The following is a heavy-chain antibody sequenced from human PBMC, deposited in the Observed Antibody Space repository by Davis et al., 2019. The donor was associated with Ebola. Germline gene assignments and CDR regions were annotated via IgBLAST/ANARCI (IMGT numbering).Heavy chain of an antibody. Sequence: GESLKISCAASGFTFSNYAMHWVRQAPGKGLEWAAVITYDGSNKYYADSVKGRFTISRENSKATLDLQMNSLRAEDTAVYYCAKGDNSGWYGVDYWGQGTLVIVSS. V-gene: IGHV3-30*04. CDR1: GFTFSNYA. CDR2: ITYDGSNK. D-gene: IGHD6-19*01. J-gene: IGHJ4*02. CDR3: AKGDNSGWYGVDY.